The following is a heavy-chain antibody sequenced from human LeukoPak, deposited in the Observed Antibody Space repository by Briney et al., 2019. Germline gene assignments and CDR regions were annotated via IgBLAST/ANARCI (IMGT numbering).Heavy chain of an antibody. CDR1: GGSISSSSYY. Sequence: SETLSLTCTVSGGSISSSSYYWGWIRQPPGKGLEWIGSIYYSGSTYYNPSLKSRVTISVDTSKNQFSLKLSSVTAADTAVYYCVRDSSGWYRWFDPWGQGTLVTVPS. D-gene: IGHD6-19*01. CDR3: VRDSSGWYRWFDP. J-gene: IGHJ5*02. V-gene: IGHV4-39*07. CDR2: IYYSGST.